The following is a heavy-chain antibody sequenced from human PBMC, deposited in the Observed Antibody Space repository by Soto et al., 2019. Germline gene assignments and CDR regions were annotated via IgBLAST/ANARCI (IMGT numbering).Heavy chain of an antibody. D-gene: IGHD3-22*01. CDR1: GYTFTAYG. Sequence: QVQLVQSGPEVKMPGASVKVSCKTSGYTFTAYGLAWLRQAPGQRPEWMGWVSTNDDRTNYAQKFQGRVTMTTDRATTTTYMELRSLRADDTAVYYCTRELNTVSSAYYSLGYWGKGTLVSVSS. CDR2: VSTNDDRT. J-gene: IGHJ4*02. V-gene: IGHV1-18*01. CDR3: TRELNTVSSAYYSLGY.